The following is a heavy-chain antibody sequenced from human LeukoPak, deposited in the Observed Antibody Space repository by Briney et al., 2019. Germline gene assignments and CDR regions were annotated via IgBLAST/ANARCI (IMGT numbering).Heavy chain of an antibody. Sequence: PSETLSLTCTVSGGSISSSDYYWSWIRQPPGKGLEWIGYIYYSGSTYYNPSLKSRVTISVDTSKNQFSLKLSSVTAADTAVYYCASRHYYDSSGYEVFDPWGQGTLVTVSS. CDR3: ASRHYYDSSGYEVFDP. CDR1: GGSISSSDYY. J-gene: IGHJ5*02. D-gene: IGHD3-22*01. CDR2: IYYSGST. V-gene: IGHV4-30-4*01.